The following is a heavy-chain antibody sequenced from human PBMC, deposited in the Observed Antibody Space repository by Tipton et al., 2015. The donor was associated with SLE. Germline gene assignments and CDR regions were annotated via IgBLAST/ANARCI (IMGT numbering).Heavy chain of an antibody. D-gene: IGHD4-17*01. Sequence: SLRLSCATSGFTFDNYALHWVRQAPGKGLEWVAVISSDGRTKFYADSVKGRYTISRDSFKNTLYLQMNSLRTEDTALYYCARAGMTTPNSPVDSWGQGTLVTVSS. CDR2: ISSDGRTK. V-gene: IGHV3-30*04. CDR1: GFTFDNYA. J-gene: IGHJ4*02. CDR3: ARAGMTTPNSPVDS.